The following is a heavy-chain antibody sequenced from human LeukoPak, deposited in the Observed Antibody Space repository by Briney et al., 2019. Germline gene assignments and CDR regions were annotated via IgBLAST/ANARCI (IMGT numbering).Heavy chain of an antibody. CDR2: TTANGDWV. CDR3: AKDPNGDYIGAFDL. Sequence: GGSLRLSCAASGLAFSSYAMMWLRQAPGKGLEWVSATTANGDWVLYADSVKGRFTISRDNSKSTLYLQMSSLRAEDTAVYYCAKDPNGDYIGAFDLWGQGTMVTVSS. V-gene: IGHV3-23*01. D-gene: IGHD4-17*01. CDR1: GLAFSSYA. J-gene: IGHJ3*01.